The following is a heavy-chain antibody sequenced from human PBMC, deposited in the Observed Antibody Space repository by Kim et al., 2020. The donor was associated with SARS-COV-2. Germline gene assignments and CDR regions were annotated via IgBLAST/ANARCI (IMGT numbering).Heavy chain of an antibody. D-gene: IGHD5-12*01. CDR3: ARDIVATMGLFDY. Sequence: YNPSLKSRVTISVDTSKNQFSLKLSSVTAADTAVYYCARDIVATMGLFDYWGQGTLVTVSS. V-gene: IGHV4-59*01. J-gene: IGHJ4*02.